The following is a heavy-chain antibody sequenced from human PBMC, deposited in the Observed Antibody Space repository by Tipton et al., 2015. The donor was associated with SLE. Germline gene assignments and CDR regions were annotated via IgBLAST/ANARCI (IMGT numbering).Heavy chain of an antibody. CDR3: ASSFRFGYGAYSDN. CDR2: ISSVGSYK. CDR1: GFSFSTYA. Sequence: SLRLSCAAPGFSFSTYARNWVRQAPGKGLEWVAVISSVGSYKYYADSVKGRFTISRDNSNKTVYLQMNTLRAEDTAVYYCASSFRFGYGAYSDNWGQGTLVTVSS. D-gene: IGHD4/OR15-4a*01. V-gene: IGHV3-30*04. J-gene: IGHJ4*02.